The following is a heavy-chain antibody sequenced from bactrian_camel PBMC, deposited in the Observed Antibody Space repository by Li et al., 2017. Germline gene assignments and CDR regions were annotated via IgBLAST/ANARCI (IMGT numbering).Heavy chain of an antibody. D-gene: IGHD4*01. V-gene: IGHV3S9*01. CDR2: IDSDGT. CDR1: GFIDNNYC. J-gene: IGHJ4*01. CDR3: SARGVPSDSLCSPDHWGSDVGY. Sequence: HVQLVESGGGSVQAGDSLTLSCVYSGFIDNNYCMAWFRQVPGKGREGVAAIDSDGTTIADSVKGRFTISEDSAKNTLYLQMNSLKPEDTAVYYCSARGVPSDSLCSPDHWGSDVGYWGPGTQVTVS.